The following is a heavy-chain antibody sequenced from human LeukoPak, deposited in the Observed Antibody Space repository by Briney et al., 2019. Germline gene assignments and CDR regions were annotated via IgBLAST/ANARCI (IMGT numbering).Heavy chain of an antibody. D-gene: IGHD3-10*01. Sequence: PGGSLRLSCAASGFTFSSYAMSWVRQAPGKGLEWVSAFSGSGGSTYYADSVKGRFTISRDNSKNTLYLQMNSLRAEDTAVYYCAKDLYGYYAMDVWGQGTTVTVSS. CDR1: GFTFSSYA. J-gene: IGHJ6*02. CDR2: FSGSGGST. CDR3: AKDLYGYYAMDV. V-gene: IGHV3-23*01.